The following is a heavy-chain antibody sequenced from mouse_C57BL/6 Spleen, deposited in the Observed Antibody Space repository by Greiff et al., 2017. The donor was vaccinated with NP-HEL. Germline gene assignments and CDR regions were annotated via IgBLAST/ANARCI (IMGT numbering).Heavy chain of an antibody. D-gene: IGHD1-1*01. J-gene: IGHJ4*01. CDR3: ARFTTVVDGYAMDY. CDR1: GYTFTSYG. CDR2: IYPRSGNT. V-gene: IGHV1-81*01. Sequence: VQLQQSGAELARPGASVKLSCKASGYTFTSYGISWVKQRPGQGLEWIGEIYPRSGNTYYNEKFKGKATLTADKSSSTAYMELRSLTSEDSAVYFCARFTTVVDGYAMDYWGQGTSVTVSS.